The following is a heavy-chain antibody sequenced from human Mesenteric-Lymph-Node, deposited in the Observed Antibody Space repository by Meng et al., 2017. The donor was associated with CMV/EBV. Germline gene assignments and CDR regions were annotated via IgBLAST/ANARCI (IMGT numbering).Heavy chain of an antibody. D-gene: IGHD2-2*01. CDR3: ARDLGVVVLPAAVTLDY. V-gene: IGHV1-18*01. Sequence: ASVKVSCKASGYMFSNFGVAWVRQAPGQGPEWMGWMSTYNNNDIIYAEKFRGRLTMTTDTSTNTAYMELRSLASDDTAVYYCARDLGVVVLPAAVTLDYWGQGTLVTVSS. CDR1: GYMFSNFG. CDR2: MSTYNNNDI. J-gene: IGHJ4*02.